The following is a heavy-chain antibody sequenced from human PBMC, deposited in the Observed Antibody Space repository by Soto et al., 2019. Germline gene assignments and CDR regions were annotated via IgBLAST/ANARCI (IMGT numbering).Heavy chain of an antibody. CDR2: ISGSGGST. J-gene: IGHJ4*02. Sequence: PGGSLRLSCAASGFTFSSYAMSWVRQAPGKGLEWVSAISGSGGSTYYADSVKGRFTISRDNSKNTLYLQMNSLRAEDTAVYYSAILPYSSSSGSSDYWGQGTLVTVSS. D-gene: IGHD6-6*01. CDR3: AILPYSSSSGSSDY. V-gene: IGHV3-23*01. CDR1: GFTFSSYA.